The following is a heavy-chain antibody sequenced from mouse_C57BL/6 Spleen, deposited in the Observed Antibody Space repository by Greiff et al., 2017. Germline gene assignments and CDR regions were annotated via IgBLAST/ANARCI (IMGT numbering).Heavy chain of an antibody. CDR3: ARRGYGNYEDYAMDY. J-gene: IGHJ4*01. CDR1: GYSFTDYN. D-gene: IGHD2-1*01. Sequence: VQLQQSGPELVKPGASVKISCTASGYSFTDYNMNWVKQSNGKSLEWIGVINPNYGTTSYNQKFKGKATLTVDQSSSTAYMQLNSLTSEDSAVYYCARRGYGNYEDYAMDYWGQGTSVTVSS. CDR2: INPNYGTT. V-gene: IGHV1-39*01.